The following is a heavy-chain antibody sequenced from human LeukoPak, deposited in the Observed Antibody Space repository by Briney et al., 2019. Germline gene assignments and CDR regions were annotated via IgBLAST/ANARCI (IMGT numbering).Heavy chain of an antibody. CDR1: GFTFSSYS. V-gene: IGHV3-21*01. CDR2: ISSSSSYI. J-gene: IGHJ4*02. Sequence: GGSLRLSCAASGFTFSSYSMNWVRQAPGKGLEWVSSISSSSSYIYYADSVKGRYTISRDNAKNSLYLQMNSLRAEDTAVYYCARGTVEMATIPDYWGQGTLVTVSS. CDR3: ARGTVEMATIPDY. D-gene: IGHD5-24*01.